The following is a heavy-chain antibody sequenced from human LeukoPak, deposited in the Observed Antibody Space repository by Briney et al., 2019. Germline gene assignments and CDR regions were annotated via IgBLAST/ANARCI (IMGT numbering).Heavy chain of an antibody. J-gene: IGHJ4*02. CDR3: TRVLGYNFGYRFDY. CDR2: IRSKDYGGTI. CDR1: GFTFGDYA. V-gene: IGHV3-49*03. D-gene: IGHD5-18*01. Sequence: GGSLRLSCTASGFTFGDYAMSWFRQAPGKGLEWVGFIRSKDYGGTIEYAASVKGRFTISRDDSRSIAYLQMNSLKTEDTAVYYCTRVLGYNFGYRFDYWGQGTLVTVSS.